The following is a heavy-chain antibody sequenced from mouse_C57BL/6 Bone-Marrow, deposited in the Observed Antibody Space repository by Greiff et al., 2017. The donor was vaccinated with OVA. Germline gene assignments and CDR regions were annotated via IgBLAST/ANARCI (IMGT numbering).Heavy chain of an antibody. CDR2: IDPSGSCT. CDR1: GYTFTSYW. Sequence: QVQLQQPGAELVKPGASVKLSCKASGYTFTSYWMQWVKQRPGRGLEWIGEIDPSGSCTNYNEQFKGKATLTVDTSSSTAYMQRSSLTSEDSAVYYCARDGYGSSVYAMDYWGQGASVTASS. CDR3: ARDGYGSSVYAMDY. V-gene: IGHV1-50*01. D-gene: IGHD1-1*01. J-gene: IGHJ4*01.